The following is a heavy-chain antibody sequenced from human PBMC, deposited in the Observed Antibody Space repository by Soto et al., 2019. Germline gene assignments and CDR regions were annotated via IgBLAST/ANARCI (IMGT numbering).Heavy chain of an antibody. CDR2: VTPILSMS. D-gene: IGHD3-10*01. CDR3: ATSYGSGYRAFDY. CDR1: GDTFNFYS. Sequence: QVQLVQSGAEVKGPGSSVKVSCKASGDTFNFYSTNWLSQAPGLGLEWMGRVTPILSMSNFAQRFQGRVTMTADKATSTAYMELSVLRSEDTAIYYCATSYGSGYRAFDYSGQGALVTVS. J-gene: IGHJ4*02. V-gene: IGHV1-69*04.